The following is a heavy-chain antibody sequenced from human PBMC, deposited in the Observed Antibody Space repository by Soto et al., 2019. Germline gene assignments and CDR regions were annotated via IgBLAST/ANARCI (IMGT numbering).Heavy chain of an antibody. J-gene: IGHJ4*02. CDR2: INADNGHT. Sequence: QVQLVQSGAEVKKPGASVKVSCKASGYTFTTYAIHWVRQAPGQRPEWMGWINADNGHTRYSQKFQGRVTITRDTYATTAYMELSSLRSDDTAVYYCATDPHYYDTTGYCLDNWGQGTLVTVSS. CDR1: GYTFTTYA. CDR3: ATDPHYYDTTGYCLDN. V-gene: IGHV1-3*01. D-gene: IGHD3-22*01.